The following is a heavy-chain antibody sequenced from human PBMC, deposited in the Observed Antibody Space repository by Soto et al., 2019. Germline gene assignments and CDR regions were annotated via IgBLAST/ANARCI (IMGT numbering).Heavy chain of an antibody. J-gene: IGHJ4*02. CDR3: ARWWAHTSADFEY. CDR2: IDTSNGNT. Sequence: QVWLVQSGAEVKKPGASVKVSCQASGYTFSYYRITWVRQAPGQGLEWLGWIDTSNGNTDYAQTFQDTVTMTADTSTSTTCMEGRSLISDYTPFYYRARWWAHTSADFEYCGQGTPVGLTS. D-gene: IGHD3-22*01. V-gene: IGHV1-18*01. CDR1: GYTFSYYR.